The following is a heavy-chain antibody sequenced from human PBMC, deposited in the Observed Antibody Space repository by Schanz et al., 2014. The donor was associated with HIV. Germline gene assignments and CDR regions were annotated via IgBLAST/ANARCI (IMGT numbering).Heavy chain of an antibody. CDR2: IDTDWST. V-gene: IGHV3-74*02. CDR3: ARVHSASSRFRYLFGMDV. Sequence: EVQLVESGGGSVRPGESLRLSCAASGFTFSSSWMHWVRQAPGKGLVWVSHIDTDWSTNYADSVKGRFTISRDNAKNTLYLQMNSLRAEDSAVYFCARVHSASSRFRYLFGMDVWGRGTTVIVSS. D-gene: IGHD1-26*01. J-gene: IGHJ6*02. CDR1: GFTFSSSW.